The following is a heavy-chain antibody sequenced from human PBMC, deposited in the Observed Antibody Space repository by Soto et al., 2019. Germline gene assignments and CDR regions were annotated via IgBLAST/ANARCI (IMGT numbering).Heavy chain of an antibody. CDR3: ARGGFTYGHLTY. CDR2: IYYSGST. Sequence: QVQLQESGPGLVKPSQTLSLTCSVSADSISTADYYWSWIRQPPGKGLEWIGNIYYSGSTYYNPSLKSRVTMSIDTSKNQFSLRLSSVTAADRAVYFCARGGFTYGHLTYWGPGTLVTVSS. CDR1: ADSISTADYY. J-gene: IGHJ4*02. V-gene: IGHV4-30-4*01. D-gene: IGHD5-18*01.